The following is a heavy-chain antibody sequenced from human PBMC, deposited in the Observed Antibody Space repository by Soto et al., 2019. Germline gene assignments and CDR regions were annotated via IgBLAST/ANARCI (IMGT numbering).Heavy chain of an antibody. D-gene: IGHD1-1*01. CDR3: ARRRSERGNRYYYYYYGMDV. J-gene: IGHJ6*02. Sequence: PSETLSLTCTVSGGSISGYYWSWIRQPPGKXLEWIGEINHSGSTNYNPSLKSRVTISVDTSKNQFSLKLSSVTAADTAVYYCARRRSERGNRYYYYYYGMDVWGQGTTVTVSS. CDR1: GGSISGYY. CDR2: INHSGST. V-gene: IGHV4-34*01.